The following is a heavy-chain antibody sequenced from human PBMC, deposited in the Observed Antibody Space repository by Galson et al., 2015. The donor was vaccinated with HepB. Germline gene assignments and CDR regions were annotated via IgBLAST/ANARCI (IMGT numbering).Heavy chain of an antibody. D-gene: IGHD6-13*01. Sequence: SVKVSCKASGYTFTNYDITWVRQAPGQGLEWMGWISAYNGNTNYAQKLQDRVTMTTDTSTSTAYMELRSLRSDDTAVYYCARSGTAAGFLGHWGQGTLVTVSS. CDR3: ARSGTAAGFLGH. CDR2: ISAYNGNT. CDR1: GYTFTNYD. J-gene: IGHJ4*02. V-gene: IGHV1-18*01.